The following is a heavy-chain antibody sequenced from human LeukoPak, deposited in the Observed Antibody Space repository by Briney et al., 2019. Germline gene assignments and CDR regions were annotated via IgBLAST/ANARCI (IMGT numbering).Heavy chain of an antibody. D-gene: IGHD2-15*01. CDR1: GFTFSSYS. V-gene: IGHV3-21*01. CDR3: ASLYCSGGSCYGVRNY. Sequence: GGSLRLSCAASGFTFSSYSMNWVRQAPGKGLEWVSSISSSSSYIYYADSVKGRFTISRDNAKNSLYLQMNSLGAEDTAVYYCASLYCSGGSCYGVRNYWGQGTLVTVSS. CDR2: ISSSSSYI. J-gene: IGHJ4*02.